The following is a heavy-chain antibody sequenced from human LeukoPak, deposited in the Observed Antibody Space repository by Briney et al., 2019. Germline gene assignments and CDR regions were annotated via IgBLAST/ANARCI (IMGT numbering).Heavy chain of an antibody. Sequence: GGSLRLSCAASGLTFSNAWMSWVRQAPGKGLEWVGRIKSKTDGGTTDYAAPVKGRFIISRDDSKNTLYLQMNSMTTEDTAFYFCATRPPPYGDFYFDFWGQGALVAVSS. CDR3: ATRPPPYGDFYFDF. V-gene: IGHV3-15*01. J-gene: IGHJ4*02. D-gene: IGHD4-17*01. CDR2: IKSKTDGGTT. CDR1: GLTFSNAW.